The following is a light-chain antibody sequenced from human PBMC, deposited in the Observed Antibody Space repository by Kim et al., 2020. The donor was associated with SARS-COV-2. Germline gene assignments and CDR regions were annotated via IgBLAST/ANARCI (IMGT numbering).Light chain of an antibody. CDR3: QQYATSPLT. V-gene: IGKV3-20*01. J-gene: IGKJ5*01. CDR1: QSVSRSY. CDR2: GAS. Sequence: SPGGRATLSCRASQSVSRSYLAWYQQKAGQAPRLLIYGASSRATGIPDRFSGSESGTDFTLTISRLEPEDFAVYYCQQYATSPLTFGQGTRLEIK.